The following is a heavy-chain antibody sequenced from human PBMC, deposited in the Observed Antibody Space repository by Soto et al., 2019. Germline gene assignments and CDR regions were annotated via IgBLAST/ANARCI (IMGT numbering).Heavy chain of an antibody. Sequence: QVQLVQSGPEVKKPGASIKVSCKASGYPFTTYGINWVRQAPGQGLEWMGWISVSNGYTNYAQNLQGRVTMTADTSTNVAYMELRSLRSDDTAFYYCTRENAAAASPTLDYWGHGTLVTVSS. V-gene: IGHV1-18*01. CDR2: ISVSNGYT. J-gene: IGHJ4*01. CDR3: TRENAAAASPTLDY. CDR1: GYPFTTYG. D-gene: IGHD6-13*01.